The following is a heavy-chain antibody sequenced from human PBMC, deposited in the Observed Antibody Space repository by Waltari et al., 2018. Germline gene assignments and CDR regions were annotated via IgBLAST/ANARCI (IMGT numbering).Heavy chain of an antibody. CDR1: GGSFSGYY. Sequence: QVQLQQWGAGLLKPSETLSLTCAVYGGSFSGYYWSWIRQPPGKGLEWIGEINHSGSTNYNPSLKRRVTISVDTSKNQFSLKLSSVTAADTAVYYCARGRPIVAGTYYYYYYMDVWGKGTTVTVSS. CDR3: ARGRPIVAGTYYYYYYMDV. D-gene: IGHD5-12*01. CDR2: INHSGST. J-gene: IGHJ6*03. V-gene: IGHV4-34*01.